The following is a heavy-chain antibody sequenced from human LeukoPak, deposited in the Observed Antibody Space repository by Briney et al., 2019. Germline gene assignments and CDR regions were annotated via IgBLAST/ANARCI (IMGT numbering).Heavy chain of an antibody. CDR1: GGSFSGYY. Sequence: SETLSLTCAVYGGSFSGYYWSWIRQPPGKGLEWIGEINHSGSTNYNPSLKSRVSISVDTSKNQFSLKLSSVTAADTAVYYCAREVVVVPAAIKGAFDIWGQGTMVTVSS. CDR2: INHSGST. V-gene: IGHV4-34*01. CDR3: AREVVVVPAAIKGAFDI. D-gene: IGHD2-2*02. J-gene: IGHJ3*02.